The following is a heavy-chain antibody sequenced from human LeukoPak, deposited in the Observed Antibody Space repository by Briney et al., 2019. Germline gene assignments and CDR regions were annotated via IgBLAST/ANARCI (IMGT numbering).Heavy chain of an antibody. V-gene: IGHV4-59*01. J-gene: IGHJ5*02. Sequence: PSETLSLTCTVSGGSISTYYRTWIRQPPGKGLEWIGYIYYSGSTNYNPSLKSRVTISVDTSKNQFSLKLSSVTAADTAVYYCARAYCSGGTCYSSRGMFDPWGQGTLVTVSS. CDR2: IYYSGST. CDR3: ARAYCSGGTCYSSRGMFDP. D-gene: IGHD2-15*01. CDR1: GGSISTYY.